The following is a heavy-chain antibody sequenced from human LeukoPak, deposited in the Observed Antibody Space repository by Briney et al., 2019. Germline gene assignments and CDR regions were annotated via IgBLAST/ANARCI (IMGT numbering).Heavy chain of an antibody. D-gene: IGHD6-19*01. CDR2: ISSASGSI. V-gene: IGHV3-48*01. CDR1: GFTFSSYS. CDR3: AKEQWLGKMNYFDY. Sequence: GGSLRLSCAASGFTFSSYSMNWVRQAPGKGLEWVSYISSASGSIYYADSVKGRFTISRDNSKNTLYLQMNSLRAGDTAVYYCAKEQWLGKMNYFDYWGQGTLVTVSS. J-gene: IGHJ4*02.